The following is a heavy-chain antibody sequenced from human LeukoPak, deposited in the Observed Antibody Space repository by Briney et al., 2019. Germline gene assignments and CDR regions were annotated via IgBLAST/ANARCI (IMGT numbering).Heavy chain of an antibody. CDR1: GFTFSNYG. D-gene: IGHD3-3*01. CDR3: AKDYHFWTL. CDR2: ISDSGGST. Sequence: GGSLRLSCAASGFTFSNYGMTWVRRAPGKGLEWVSVISDSGGSTYYADSVKGRFTISRDNSKNTLYLQMNSLRVEDTAVYYCAKDYHFWTLWGQGTLVTVSS. V-gene: IGHV3-23*01. J-gene: IGHJ4*02.